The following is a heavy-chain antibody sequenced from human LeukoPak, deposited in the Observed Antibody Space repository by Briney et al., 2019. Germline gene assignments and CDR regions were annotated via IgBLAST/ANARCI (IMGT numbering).Heavy chain of an antibody. D-gene: IGHD6-19*01. CDR2: IIPIFGTA. CDR1: GGTFSSYA. V-gene: IGHV1-69*05. Sequence: SVKVSCKASGGTFSSYAISWVRQAPGQGLEWMGGIIPIFGTANYAQKFQGRVTITTDESTSTAYMELSGLRSEDTAVYYCARDLPKKLIAVAGRDYYYYMDVWGKGTTVTVSS. J-gene: IGHJ6*03. CDR3: ARDLPKKLIAVAGRDYYYYMDV.